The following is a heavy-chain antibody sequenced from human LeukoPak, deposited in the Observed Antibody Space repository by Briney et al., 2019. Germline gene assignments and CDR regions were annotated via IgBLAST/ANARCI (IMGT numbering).Heavy chain of an antibody. J-gene: IGHJ4*02. CDR2: VSKDTVTK. CDR3: AGDRWRGAPDYFDC. CDR1: GFSLTHDA. V-gene: IGHV3-30*03. Sequence: GGSLRLSCAASGFSLTHDAIHWVRQAPGKGLEWVAVVSKDTVTKFYRDSVKGRFTVSTDSSKNTVYLQMTGLRSEDTAVYYCAGDRWRGAPDYFDCWGQGILVTVSS. D-gene: IGHD1-26*01.